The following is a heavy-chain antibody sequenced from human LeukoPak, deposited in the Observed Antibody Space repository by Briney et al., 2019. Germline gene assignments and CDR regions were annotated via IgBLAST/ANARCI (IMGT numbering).Heavy chain of an antibody. J-gene: IGHJ4*02. CDR1: GFTVSSNY. Sequence: GGSLRLSCAASGFTVSSNYMSWVRQAPGKGLEWVSVIYSGGSTYYADSVKGRFTISRDNSKNTLYLQMNSLRAEDTAVYYCAKDWDQNWNYNYFDYWGQGTLVTVSS. CDR2: IYSGGST. CDR3: AKDWDQNWNYNYFDY. V-gene: IGHV3-53*01. D-gene: IGHD1-7*01.